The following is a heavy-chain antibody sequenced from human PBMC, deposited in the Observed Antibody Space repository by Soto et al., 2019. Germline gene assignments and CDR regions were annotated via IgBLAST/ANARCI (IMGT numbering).Heavy chain of an antibody. CDR1: GYTFTSYY. V-gene: IGHV1-2*02. Sequence: QVQLEQSGAEVKKPGASVTVSCKASGYTFTSYYLYWVRQAPGQGLEWMGWINPNSGVTVYAQKSQGRVSMTRATFISTRYRARTSLTYADTTVSYSARGEMWHVCSCIEYWGQGSQVTVSS. D-gene: IGHD2-15*01. J-gene: IGHJ4*02. CDR2: INPNSGVT. CDR3: ARGEMWHVCSCIEY.